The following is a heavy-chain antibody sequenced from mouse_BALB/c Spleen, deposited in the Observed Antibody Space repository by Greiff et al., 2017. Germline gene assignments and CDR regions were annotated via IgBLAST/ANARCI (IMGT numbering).Heavy chain of an antibody. J-gene: IGHJ4*01. V-gene: IGHV2-9*02. CDR3: ARAYGNGLYAMDY. CDR1: GFSLTSYG. Sequence: QVQLKESGPGLVAPSQSLSITCTVSGFSLTSYGVHWVRQPPGKGLEWLGVIWAGGSTNYNSALMSRLSISKDNSKSQVFLKMNSLQTDDTAMYYCARAYGNGLYAMDYWGQGTSVTVSS. CDR2: IWAGGST. D-gene: IGHD2-10*02.